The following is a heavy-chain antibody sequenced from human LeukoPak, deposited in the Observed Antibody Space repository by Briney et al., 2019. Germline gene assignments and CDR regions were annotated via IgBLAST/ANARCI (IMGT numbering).Heavy chain of an antibody. J-gene: IGHJ5*02. CDR3: AKGWEFRVVIPAAVS. CDR1: GFIFSSYA. CDR2: ISGSGEST. Sequence: GGSLRLSCEGSGFIFSSYAMTCVRQAPGEGLQWVSSISGSGESTYYADSMKGRFTISRDNSKNTLSLQMNSLRAEDTAVYFCAKGWEFRVVIPAAVSWGQGTLVTVSS. V-gene: IGHV3-23*01. D-gene: IGHD3-3*01.